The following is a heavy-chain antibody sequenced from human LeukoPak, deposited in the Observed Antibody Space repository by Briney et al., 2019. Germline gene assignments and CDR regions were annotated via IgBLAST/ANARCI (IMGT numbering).Heavy chain of an antibody. V-gene: IGHV3-21*01. CDR3: TRDVNGGNFDY. Sequence: GGSLRLSCAASGFTFSSYTMHWIRQAPGKGLEWVSSISGSNSYIFYADSVKGRFTVSRDNAKDSLYLQMNSLRAEDTAVYYCTRDVNGGNFDYWGQGTLVTVSS. D-gene: IGHD4-23*01. CDR2: ISGSNSYI. J-gene: IGHJ4*02. CDR1: GFTFSSYT.